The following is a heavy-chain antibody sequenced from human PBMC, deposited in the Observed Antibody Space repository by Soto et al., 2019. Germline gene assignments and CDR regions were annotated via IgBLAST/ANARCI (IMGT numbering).Heavy chain of an antibody. CDR2: INPSGATT. CDR3: ARAQVSGMHDY. Sequence: QVQLVQSGAEVKKPGASVKISCKASGYTFTSYHIHWVRQAPGQGLEWMGVINPSGATTTFAQKFQGRFTMTRDTSTSTVYMKLGSLTSDDTAVYPCARAQVSGMHDYWGQGTLVTISS. D-gene: IGHD3-10*01. V-gene: IGHV1-46*03. CDR1: GYTFTSYH. J-gene: IGHJ4*02.